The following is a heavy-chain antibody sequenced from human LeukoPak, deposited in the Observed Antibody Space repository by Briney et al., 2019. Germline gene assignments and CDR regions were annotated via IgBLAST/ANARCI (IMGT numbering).Heavy chain of an antibody. CDR2: IIPISGTT. Sequence: ASVKVSCKASGGTLNSYVISWVRQAPGQGLEWMGGIIPISGTTNYTQKFQGRVTITADKSTSTAYMELSSLRSEDTAVYYCATLCCGSYYMDVWGKGTTVTVSS. CDR3: ATLCCGSYYMDV. D-gene: IGHD2-15*01. CDR1: GGTLNSYV. V-gene: IGHV1-69*06. J-gene: IGHJ6*03.